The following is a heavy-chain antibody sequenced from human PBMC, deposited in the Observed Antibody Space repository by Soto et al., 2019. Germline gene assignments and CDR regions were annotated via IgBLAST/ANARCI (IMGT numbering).Heavy chain of an antibody. CDR3: ARDHYVYDILTGYGYYYGMDV. CDR1: GGSISSGDYY. CDR2: IYYSGST. Sequence: SETLSLTCTVSGGSISSGDYYWSWIRQPPGKGLEWIGYIYYSGSTYYNPSLKSRVTISVDTSKNQFSLKLSSVTAADTAVYYCARDHYVYDILTGYGYYYGMDVWGQGTTVTVYS. J-gene: IGHJ6*02. D-gene: IGHD3-9*01. V-gene: IGHV4-30-4*01.